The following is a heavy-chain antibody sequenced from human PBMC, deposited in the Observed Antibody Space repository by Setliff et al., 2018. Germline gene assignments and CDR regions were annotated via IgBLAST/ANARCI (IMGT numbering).Heavy chain of an antibody. CDR1: GGSISSHY. CDR2: IYYSGTT. Sequence: SETLSLTCTVSGGSISSHYWSWIRQPPGKGLEWIGYIYYSGTTNYNPSLKSRVTISVDTSKNQFSLKLSSLTAADTAVYYCARMSGFLYMDVWGKGTPVTVSS. D-gene: IGHD3-3*01. J-gene: IGHJ6*03. V-gene: IGHV4-59*11. CDR3: ARMSGFLYMDV.